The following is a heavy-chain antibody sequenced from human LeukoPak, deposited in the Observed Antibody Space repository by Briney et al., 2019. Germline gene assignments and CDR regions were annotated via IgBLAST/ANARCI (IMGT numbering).Heavy chain of an antibody. Sequence: PSETLSLTCTVSDGSISSYYWGWIRQPPGKGLEWIGYIYYSGSTNYNPSLKSRVTISVDTSKNQFSLKLSSVTAADTAVYFCARGRVSSSTWYSTYYYYFYTDVWGKGTTVTVSS. D-gene: IGHD4-11*01. J-gene: IGHJ6*03. CDR2: IYYSGST. CDR1: DGSISSYY. V-gene: IGHV4-59*01. CDR3: ARGRVSSSTWYSTYYYYFYTDV.